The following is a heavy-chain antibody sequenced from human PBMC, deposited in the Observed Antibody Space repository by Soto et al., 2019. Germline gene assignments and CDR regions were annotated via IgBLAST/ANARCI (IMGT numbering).Heavy chain of an antibody. Sequence: PGGSLRLSCAASGFTFSSNGMNWVRQAPGKGLEWISYITSSSGSTMYYADSVKGRFTISRDNAKNSVYLQMNSLRDEDTAVYYCARDVFEGPGYWGQGTLVTVSS. V-gene: IGHV3-48*02. CDR1: GFTFSSNG. CDR3: ARDVFEGPGY. J-gene: IGHJ4*02. CDR2: ITSSSGSTM. D-gene: IGHD3-3*01.